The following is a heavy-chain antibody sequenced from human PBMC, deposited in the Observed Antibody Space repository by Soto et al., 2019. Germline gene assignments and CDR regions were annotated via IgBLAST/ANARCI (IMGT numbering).Heavy chain of an antibody. Sequence: GGSLRLSCEVSGFSLSDYDMHWVRQVSGKSPEWVAFFGSGGDRRYSGSVKGRFTISRDTAKKSLYLQMNSLRAEDTAVYYCARPPFMITFGGVIAPDAFDIWGQGTMVTVSS. V-gene: IGHV3-13*04. J-gene: IGHJ3*02. CDR3: ARPPFMITFGGVIAPDAFDI. D-gene: IGHD3-16*02. CDR2: FGSGGDR. CDR1: GFSLSDYD.